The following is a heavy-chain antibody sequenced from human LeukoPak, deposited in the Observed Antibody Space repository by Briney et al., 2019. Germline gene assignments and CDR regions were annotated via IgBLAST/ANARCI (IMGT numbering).Heavy chain of an antibody. CDR1: GGSISSGGYS. J-gene: IGHJ3*02. Sequence: SQTLSLTCAVSGGSISSGGYSWGWIRQPPGKGLEWIGYIYHSGSTYYNPSLKSRVTISVDRSKNQFSLKLSSVTAADTAVYYCASSNYYGSGSYAFDIWGQGTMVTVSS. D-gene: IGHD3-10*01. CDR3: ASSNYYGSGSYAFDI. CDR2: IYHSGST. V-gene: IGHV4-30-2*01.